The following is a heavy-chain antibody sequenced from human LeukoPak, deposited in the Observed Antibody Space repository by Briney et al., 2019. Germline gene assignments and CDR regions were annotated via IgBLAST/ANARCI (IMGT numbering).Heavy chain of an antibody. CDR1: GYTFTGYY. J-gene: IGHJ6*03. CDR2: INPNSGGT. Sequence: ASVKVSCKASGYTFTGYYMHWVRQAPGQGLEWMGWINPNSGGTNYAQKFQGRVTMTRDTSISTAYMELSRLRSDDTAVYYCARASTYYDFWSGYYSGYYYYYMDVWGKGTTVTVSS. D-gene: IGHD3-3*01. V-gene: IGHV1-2*02. CDR3: ARASTYYDFWSGYYSGYYYYYMDV.